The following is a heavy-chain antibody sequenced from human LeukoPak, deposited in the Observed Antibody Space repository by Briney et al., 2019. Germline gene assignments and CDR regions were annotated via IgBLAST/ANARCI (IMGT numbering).Heavy chain of an antibody. J-gene: IGHJ4*02. Sequence: GASVKVSCKVSGYTLTELSLHWVRQAPGKGLEWMGRLDPEDGETIYARKLQGRVTMAEGTSTGTAYMELSSLRSEDTAVYYCATGIQLWDTFDYWGQGTLVTVSS. CDR1: GYTLTELS. D-gene: IGHD5-18*01. CDR2: LDPEDGET. V-gene: IGHV1-24*01. CDR3: ATGIQLWDTFDY.